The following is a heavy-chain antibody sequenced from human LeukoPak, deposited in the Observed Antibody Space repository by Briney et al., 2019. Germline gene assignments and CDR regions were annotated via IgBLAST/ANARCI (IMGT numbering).Heavy chain of an antibody. J-gene: IGHJ4*02. Sequence: GGSLRLSCAASGFTFSTYWMSWVRQAPGKGLEWVANIKQDGSEKYYMDSVKGRFTISRDNAKNSLYLQMNSLRAEDTAVYYCARKDYGGSLFDYWGQGTLVTVSS. CDR2: IKQDGSEK. CDR1: GFTFSTYW. V-gene: IGHV3-7*03. CDR3: ARKDYGGSLFDY. D-gene: IGHD4-23*01.